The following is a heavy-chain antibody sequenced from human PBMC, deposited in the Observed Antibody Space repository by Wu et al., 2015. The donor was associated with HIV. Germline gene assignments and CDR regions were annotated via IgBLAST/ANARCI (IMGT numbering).Heavy chain of an antibody. CDR1: GGAFGHSA. CDR3: ARDATPITTEFDY. D-gene: IGHD4-11*01. J-gene: IGHJ4*02. Sequence: VQLVQSGADLREPGSSVRVSCKASGGAFGHSAISWVRQAPGQGLEWMAWINPSGGATIYAEAFEGRVTVTTDTSMKTVYMELESLTSGDTAMYFCARDATPITTEFDYWGQGTLITVSS. V-gene: IGHV1-69*05. CDR2: INPSGGAT.